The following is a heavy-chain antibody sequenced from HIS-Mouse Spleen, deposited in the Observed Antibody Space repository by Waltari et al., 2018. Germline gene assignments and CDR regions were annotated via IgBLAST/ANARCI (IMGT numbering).Heavy chain of an antibody. CDR1: GFTFSSYG. CDR3: AKDKHHAFDY. Sequence: QVQLVESGGGVVQPGRSLRLSCAASGFTFSSYGMHWVRQAPGKGLKWVAGISYDGSNKYYADSVKGRFTISRDNSKNTLYLQMNSLRAEDTAVYYCAKDKHHAFDYWGQGTLVTVSS. CDR2: ISYDGSNK. J-gene: IGHJ4*02. V-gene: IGHV3-30*18.